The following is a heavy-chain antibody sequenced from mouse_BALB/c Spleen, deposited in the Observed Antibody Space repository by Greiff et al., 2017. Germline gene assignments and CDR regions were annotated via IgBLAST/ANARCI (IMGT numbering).Heavy chain of an antibody. CDR2: ILPGSGST. J-gene: IGHJ3*01. CDR1: GYTFSSYW. D-gene: IGHD2-3*01. CDR3: ARSFYDGYSYFAY. Sequence: QVQLQQSGAELMKPGASVKISCKATGYTFSSYWIEWVKQRPGHGLEWIGEILPGSGSTNYNEKFKGKATFTADTSSNTAYMQLSSLTSEDSAVYYCARSFYDGYSYFAYWGQGTLVTVSA. V-gene: IGHV1-9*01.